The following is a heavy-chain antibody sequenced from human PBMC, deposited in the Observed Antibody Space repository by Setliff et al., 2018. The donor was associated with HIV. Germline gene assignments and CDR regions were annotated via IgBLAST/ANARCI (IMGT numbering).Heavy chain of an antibody. D-gene: IGHD2-2*02. CDR2: SRNKANRYTT. Sequence: GESLKISCKGSGFTFSDHSMDWVRQAPGKGLEWVGRSRNKANRYTTEYAASVKGRFTISRDDSKTSLYLQMNSLKTEDTAVYYCAREAYCSSTTCYKGGDRHFDYWGLGTLVTVSS. V-gene: IGHV3-72*01. CDR1: GFTFSDHS. J-gene: IGHJ4*02. CDR3: AREAYCSSTTCYKGGDRHFDY.